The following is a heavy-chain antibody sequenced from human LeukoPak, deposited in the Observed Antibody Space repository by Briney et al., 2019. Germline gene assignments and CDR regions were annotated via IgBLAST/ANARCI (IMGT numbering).Heavy chain of an antibody. CDR3: ARRGRGYCSSTSCRYIDY. J-gene: IGHJ4*02. D-gene: IGHD2-2*01. CDR1: GFTFSSYA. V-gene: IGHV3-64*01. Sequence: GGSLRLSCAASGFTFSSYAIHWVRQAPGKGLEYVSAISSDGGSTYYANSVKGRFTISRDNSKNTLHLQMGSLRAEDTAVYYCARRGRGYCSSTSCRYIDYWGQGTLVTVSS. CDR2: ISSDGGST.